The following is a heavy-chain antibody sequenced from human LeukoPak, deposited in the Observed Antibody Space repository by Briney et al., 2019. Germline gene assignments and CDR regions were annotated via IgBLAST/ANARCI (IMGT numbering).Heavy chain of an antibody. CDR3: AREAELIAAAGDAFDI. CDR1: GFAFSNYW. CDR2: IKQDGSEK. Sequence: GGSLRLSCTVSGFAFSNYWMNWVRQAPGKGLEWVANIKQDGSEKYYVDSVKGRFTISRDNAKNSLYLQMNSLRAEDTAVYYCAREAELIAAAGDAFDIWGQGTMVTVSS. D-gene: IGHD6-13*01. J-gene: IGHJ3*02. V-gene: IGHV3-7*01.